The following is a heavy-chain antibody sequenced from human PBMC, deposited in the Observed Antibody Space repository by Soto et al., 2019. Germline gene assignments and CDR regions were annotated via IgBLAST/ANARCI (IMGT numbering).Heavy chain of an antibody. CDR1: GGTFSSYA. CDR2: IIPIFGTA. V-gene: IGHV1-69*13. CDR3: AKGNGETTPIPYGMDV. D-gene: IGHD4-17*01. Sequence: SVKVSCKASGGTFSSYAISWVRQAPGQGLEWMGGIIPIFGTANYAQKFQGRVTITADESTSTAYMELSSLRSEDTAVYYCAKGNGETTPIPYGMDVWGQGTTVTVSS. J-gene: IGHJ6*02.